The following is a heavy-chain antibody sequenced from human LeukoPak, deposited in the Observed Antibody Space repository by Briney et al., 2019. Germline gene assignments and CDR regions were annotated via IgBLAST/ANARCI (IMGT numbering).Heavy chain of an antibody. J-gene: IGHJ5*02. D-gene: IGHD1/OR15-1a*01. V-gene: IGHV4-59*01. Sequence: PSETLSLTCTVSGGSISSYYWSWIRQPPGEGLEWIGYIYYSGSTNYNPSLKSRVTISVDTSKNQFSLKLSSVTAADTAVYYCARGRNKDWFDPWGQGTLVTVSS. CDR3: ARGRNKDWFDP. CDR1: GGSISSYY. CDR2: IYYSGST.